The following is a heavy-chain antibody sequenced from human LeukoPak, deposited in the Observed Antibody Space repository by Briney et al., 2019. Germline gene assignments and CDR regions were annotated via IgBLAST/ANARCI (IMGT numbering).Heavy chain of an antibody. Sequence: GESLKISCKVSGYSFTSYWIGWVRQMPGKGLEWMGIIYPGDSDTRYSPSFQGQVTISADKSISTAYLQWSSLKASDGAMYYCARLSSAGAGENNFDFWGQGTLVTVSS. D-gene: IGHD6-6*01. J-gene: IGHJ4*02. CDR2: IYPGDSDT. CDR1: GYSFTSYW. V-gene: IGHV5-51*01. CDR3: ARLSSAGAGENNFDF.